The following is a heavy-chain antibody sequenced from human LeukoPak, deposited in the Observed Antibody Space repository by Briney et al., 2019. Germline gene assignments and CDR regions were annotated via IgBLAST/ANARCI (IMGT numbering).Heavy chain of an antibody. J-gene: IGHJ6*03. CDR2: IYSGGRT. D-gene: IGHD2-2*01. CDR3: ARVVGYCSSTSCYYYYYYYMDV. Sequence: GGSLRLSCAASGFTVSSNYMSWVRQTPGKGLEWVSVIYSGGRTYYADSVKGRFTISRDNSKNTLYLQMNSLRAEDTAVYYCARVVGYCSSTSCYYYYYYYMDVWGKGTTVTVSS. V-gene: IGHV3-66*02. CDR1: GFTVSSNY.